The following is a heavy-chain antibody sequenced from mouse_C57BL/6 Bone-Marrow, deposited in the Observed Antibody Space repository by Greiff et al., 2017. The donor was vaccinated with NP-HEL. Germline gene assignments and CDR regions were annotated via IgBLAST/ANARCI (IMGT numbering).Heavy chain of an antibody. CDR1: GYSFTSGYY. V-gene: IGHV3-6*01. CDR3: AREKTTVVAPFDY. D-gene: IGHD1-1*01. J-gene: IGHJ2*01. CDR2: IRYDGSN. Sequence: VQLQQSGPGLVKPSQSLSLTCSVTGYSFTSGYYWYWIRQFPGNKLEWMGYIRYDGSNNYNPSLKNRISLTLDTSKNQFFLKLNSVTTEDTATYYCAREKTTVVAPFDYWGQGTTLTVSS.